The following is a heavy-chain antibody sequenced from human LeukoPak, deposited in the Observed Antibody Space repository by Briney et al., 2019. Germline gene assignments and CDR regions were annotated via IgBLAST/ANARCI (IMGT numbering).Heavy chain of an antibody. CDR3: ARGRYYGFSGDS. J-gene: IGHJ4*02. V-gene: IGHV4-31*03. Sequence: SETLSLTCTVSGGSIGNDGYYWNWLRQHPGRGLEWIAFIYYSEAASYNPSLKSRLTISVDTSTNQFSLKLASETAADTAVYFCARGRYYGFSGDSWGQGTLVTVSS. D-gene: IGHD3-10*01. CDR1: GGSIGNDGYY. CDR2: IYYSEAA.